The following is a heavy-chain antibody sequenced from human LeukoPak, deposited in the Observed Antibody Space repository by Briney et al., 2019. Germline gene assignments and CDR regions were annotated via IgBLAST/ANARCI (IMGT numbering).Heavy chain of an antibody. V-gene: IGHV4-59*01. CDR1: GGSISSYY. J-gene: IGHJ2*01. Sequence: KPSETLSLTCTVSGGSISSYYWSWIRQPPGKGLEWIGYIYNSGSTKYNPSLKSRVTISVDTSKNQFSLKLSSVTAADTAVYYCARWVVPAGLWYFDLWDRGTLVTVSS. CDR3: ARWVVPAGLWYFDL. CDR2: IYNSGST. D-gene: IGHD2-2*01.